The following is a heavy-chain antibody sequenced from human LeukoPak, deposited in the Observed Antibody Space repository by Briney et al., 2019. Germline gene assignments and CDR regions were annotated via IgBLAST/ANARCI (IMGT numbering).Heavy chain of an antibody. V-gene: IGHV3-23*01. D-gene: IGHD3-10*01. Sequence: GGSLRLSCAASGFTFSNYAMSWVRQAPGKRLEWVSTISGSGGRTYYADSVKGRFTISRDNARNSLYLQMNSLRAEDTAVYYCASDNRVYGSGSYAFDIWGQGTMVTVSS. J-gene: IGHJ3*02. CDR1: GFTFSNYA. CDR2: ISGSGGRT. CDR3: ASDNRVYGSGSYAFDI.